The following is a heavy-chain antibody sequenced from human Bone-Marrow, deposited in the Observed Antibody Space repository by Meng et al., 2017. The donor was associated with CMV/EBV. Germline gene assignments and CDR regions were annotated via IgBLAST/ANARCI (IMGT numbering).Heavy chain of an antibody. D-gene: IGHD2-2*01. CDR2: IKQDGSED. Sequence: GSLKNSCATSGFPFRIYWMTWVRQAPGKGPEWVANIKQDGSEDYYVVSVQGRFTISRDNAKNSLYLQMDDLRGEDTAVYYCARFKYCSSTILNRYLYSGLDVWGQGTTVTVSS. V-gene: IGHV3-7*01. CDR1: GFPFRIYW. CDR3: ARFKYCSSTILNRYLYSGLDV. J-gene: IGHJ6*02.